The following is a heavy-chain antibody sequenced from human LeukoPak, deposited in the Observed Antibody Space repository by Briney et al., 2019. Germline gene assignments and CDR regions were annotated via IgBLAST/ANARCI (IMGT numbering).Heavy chain of an antibody. CDR2: MYLSGTT. D-gene: IGHD3-16*01. CDR1: GDSINSLDL. Sequence: SETLSLTCTVSGDSINSLDLWSWVRQPPGKGLEWIGEMYLSGTTHSNPSVKSRVTISIDKSKNQFFLNLSSVTATDTAVYYCARGEKVLDYFDYWGQGTLVTVSS. J-gene: IGHJ4*02. V-gene: IGHV4-4*02. CDR3: ARGEKVLDYFDY.